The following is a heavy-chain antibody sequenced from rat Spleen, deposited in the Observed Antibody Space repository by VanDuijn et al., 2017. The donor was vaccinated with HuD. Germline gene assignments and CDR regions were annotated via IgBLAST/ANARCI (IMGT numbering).Heavy chain of an antibody. J-gene: IGHJ1*01. CDR1: GFTFHNSW. CDR2: ITDTGGDS. V-gene: IGHV5-31*01. Sequence: EVQLVESGGGLVQPGRSLKLSCVASGFTFHNSWMTWIRQAPGKGLEWIASITDTGGDSYYPDSVKGRFTISRDNGKSTLYLQMESLRSEDTATYYCARDMSRTIAAKSYWYFDFWGPGTMVTVSS. D-gene: IGHD1-2*01. CDR3: ARDMSRTIAAKSYWYFDF.